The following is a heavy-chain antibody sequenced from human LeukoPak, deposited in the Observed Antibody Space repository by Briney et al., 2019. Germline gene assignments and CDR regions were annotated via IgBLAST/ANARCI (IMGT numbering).Heavy chain of an antibody. CDR1: GGSISSYY. J-gene: IGHJ1*01. V-gene: IGHV4-59*08. D-gene: IGHD6-19*01. CDR3: ARIAVAGGVAEYFQH. Sequence: SETLPLTCNVSGGSISSYYWSWIRQPPGQGLEWIGCIYYSGSTNYNPSLKSRVTISVDTSKNQSSLKLSSVTAADTAVYYCARIAVAGGVAEYFQHWGQGTLVTVSS. CDR2: IYYSGST.